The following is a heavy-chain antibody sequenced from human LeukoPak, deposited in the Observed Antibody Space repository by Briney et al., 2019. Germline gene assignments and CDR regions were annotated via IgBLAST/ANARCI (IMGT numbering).Heavy chain of an antibody. CDR3: AKGSLSGGSCYFDY. V-gene: IGHV1-69*06. CDR1: GGTFSSYA. CDR2: IIPIFGTA. D-gene: IGHD2-15*01. J-gene: IGHJ4*02. Sequence: SVKVSCKASGGTFSSYAISWVRQAPGQGLEWMGGIIPIFGTANYAQKFQGRVTITADKSTSTAYMELSSLRSEDTAVYYCAKGSLSGGSCYFDYWGQGTLVTVSS.